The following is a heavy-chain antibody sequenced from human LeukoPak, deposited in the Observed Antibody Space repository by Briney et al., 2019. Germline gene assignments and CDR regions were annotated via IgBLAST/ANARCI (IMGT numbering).Heavy chain of an antibody. CDR2: ISSGSSYI. V-gene: IGHV3-21*01. CDR1: GFTFSSYS. J-gene: IGHJ3*01. D-gene: IGHD4-17*01. CDR3: ARGLGDYDAFDV. Sequence: GGSLRLSCSASGFTFSSYSMNWVRQAPGKGLQWVASISSGSSYIFYAESVEGRFSVSRDNARNSVSLQMNSLRAEDTAVYYCARGLGDYDAFDVWGQGTKVTVAS.